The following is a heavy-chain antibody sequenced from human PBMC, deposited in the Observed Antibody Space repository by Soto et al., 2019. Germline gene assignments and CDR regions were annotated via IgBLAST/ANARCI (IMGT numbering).Heavy chain of an antibody. J-gene: IGHJ4*02. V-gene: IGHV4-30-2*01. CDR1: GGSISSGGYS. CDR2: MYHSGST. D-gene: IGHD2-2*01. Sequence: QLQLQESGSGLVKPSQTLSLTCAVSGGSISSGGYSWSWIRQPPGKGLEWIGYMYHSGSTYYNPSLKSPVNISIGRAKNQFPPKPSSVAAADTAVFFWARVPDYWGQGILVTLPS. CDR3: ARVPDY.